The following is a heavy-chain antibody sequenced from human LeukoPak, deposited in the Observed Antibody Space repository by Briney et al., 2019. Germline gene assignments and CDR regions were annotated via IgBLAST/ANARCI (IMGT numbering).Heavy chain of an antibody. V-gene: IGHV3-48*01. CDR2: IAYTGTI. CDR1: GFSYSSYS. Sequence: GGSLRLSCTASGFSYSSYSMNWVRQAPGKGLEWVAYIAYTGTIHYADSVRGRFAISRDNANSSLFLQLHSLRAEDTAGYYCARDPHSLDYWGQGTLVTVSS. CDR3: ARDPHSLDY. J-gene: IGHJ4*02.